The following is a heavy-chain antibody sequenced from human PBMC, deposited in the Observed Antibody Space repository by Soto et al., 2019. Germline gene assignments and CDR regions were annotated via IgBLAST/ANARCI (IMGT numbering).Heavy chain of an antibody. Sequence: QVQLVQSGAEVKKPGASVKVSCKASGYTFTSYAMHWVRQAPGQRLEWMGWINAGNGNTKYSQKFQGRVTITRDTAASTAYMELSSLRSEDTAVYYCARDSEAAVLAWFDPWGQGTLVTVSS. CDR1: GYTFTSYA. J-gene: IGHJ5*02. V-gene: IGHV1-3*01. CDR2: INAGNGNT. CDR3: ARDSEAAVLAWFDP. D-gene: IGHD6-13*01.